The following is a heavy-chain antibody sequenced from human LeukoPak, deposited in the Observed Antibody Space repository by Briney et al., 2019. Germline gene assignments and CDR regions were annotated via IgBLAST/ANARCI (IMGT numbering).Heavy chain of an antibody. J-gene: IGHJ4*02. V-gene: IGHV3-7*01. CDR1: GLILGNDW. Sequence: GGSLRLSRAASGLILGNDWMTWVRQAPGKRLEWVASISQDGTEKFSVSSAEGRFTISRDNAKNSLYVQMNSLSAEDTALYFCATDGFCSGGGCFRKNDFWGQGTLVTVSS. D-gene: IGHD2-15*01. CDR2: ISQDGTEK. CDR3: ATDGFCSGGGCFRKNDF.